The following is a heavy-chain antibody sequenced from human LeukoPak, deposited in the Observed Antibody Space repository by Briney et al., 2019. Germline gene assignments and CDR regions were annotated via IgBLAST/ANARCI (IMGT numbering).Heavy chain of an antibody. CDR1: GFTFSSYS. Sequence: GGSLRLSCAASGFTFSSYSMNWVRQAPGKGLEWVANIKQDGSEKYYVDSVKGRFTISRDNAKNSLYLQMNSLRAEDTAVYYCARVEDYDYVWGSYRYQDYWGQGTLVTVSS. J-gene: IGHJ4*02. D-gene: IGHD3-16*02. CDR2: IKQDGSEK. V-gene: IGHV3-7*03. CDR3: ARVEDYDYVWGSYRYQDY.